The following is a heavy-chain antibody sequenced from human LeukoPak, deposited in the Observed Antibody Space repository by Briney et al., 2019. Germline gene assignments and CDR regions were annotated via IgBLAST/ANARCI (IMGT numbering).Heavy chain of an antibody. Sequence: GGSLRLSCAASGFTFSSYEMNWVRQAPGKGLEWVSSISSGSSFIYYADSVKGRFTISRDNAKNSLYLQMNSLRAEDTAVYYCAKDGGTHFDHWGQGTLVTVSS. J-gene: IGHJ4*02. CDR1: GFTFSSYE. D-gene: IGHD1-26*01. V-gene: IGHV3-21*01. CDR3: AKDGGTHFDH. CDR2: ISSGSSFI.